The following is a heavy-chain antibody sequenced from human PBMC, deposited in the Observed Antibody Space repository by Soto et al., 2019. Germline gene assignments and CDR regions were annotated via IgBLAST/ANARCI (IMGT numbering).Heavy chain of an antibody. CDR1: GGTFSSYA. CDR3: ARGILVYSSSWFYYYYGMDV. Sequence: SVKVSCKASGGTFSSYAISWVRQAPGQGLEWMGGIIPIFGTANYAQKFQGRVTITADESTSTAYMELSSLRSEDTAVYYCARGILVYSSSWFYYYYGMDVWGQGTTVTVSS. D-gene: IGHD6-13*01. V-gene: IGHV1-69*13. CDR2: IIPIFGTA. J-gene: IGHJ6*02.